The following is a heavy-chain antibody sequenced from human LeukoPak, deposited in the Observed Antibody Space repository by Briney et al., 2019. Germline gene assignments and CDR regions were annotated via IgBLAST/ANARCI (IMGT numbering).Heavy chain of an antibody. CDR2: ISSNGGRT. CDR1: GFTFRTYA. V-gene: IGHV3-64D*09. J-gene: IGHJ3*02. Sequence: GGSLRLSCSASGFTFRTYAMHWVRQAPGKRLECVSTISSNGGRTYYADSVKGRFTISRDNSKNTLYLQMSSLRADDTSVYYCVKDKYYDNSAYRSGAFDIWGQGTMVTVSS. CDR3: VKDKYYDNSAYRSGAFDI. D-gene: IGHD3-22*01.